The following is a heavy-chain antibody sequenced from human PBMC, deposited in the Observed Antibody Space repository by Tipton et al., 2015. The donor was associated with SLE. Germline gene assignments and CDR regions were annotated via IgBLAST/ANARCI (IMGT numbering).Heavy chain of an antibody. CDR2: IYTSGST. CDR3: ARDEDSSSRYGGGFQR. Sequence: TLSLTCTVSGGSISSYYWSWIRQPAGKGLEWIGRIYTSGSTNYNPSLKSRVTMSVDTSKNQFSLKLRSVTAADTAFYYCARDEDSSSRYGGGFQRWGQGTLVTVSS. D-gene: IGHD2-2*01. J-gene: IGHJ1*01. CDR1: GGSISSYY. V-gene: IGHV4-4*07.